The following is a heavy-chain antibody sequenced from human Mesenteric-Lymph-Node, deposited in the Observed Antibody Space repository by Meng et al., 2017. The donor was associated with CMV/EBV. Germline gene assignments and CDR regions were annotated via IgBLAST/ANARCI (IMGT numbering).Heavy chain of an antibody. J-gene: IGHJ4*02. CDR3: AKDDPVVAK. V-gene: IGHV3-30*02. Sequence: GESLKISCAASGFTFSSYGMHWVRQAPGKGLEWVAFIRMDESDKFYGDSVKGRFTISRDSSRKSLYLQMNSLTTDDTAVYYCAKDDPVVAKWGQGTLVTVSS. CDR2: IRMDESDK. CDR1: GFTFSSYG. D-gene: IGHD4-23*01.